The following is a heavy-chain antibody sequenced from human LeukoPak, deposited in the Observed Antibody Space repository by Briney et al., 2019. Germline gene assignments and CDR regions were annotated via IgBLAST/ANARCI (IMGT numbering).Heavy chain of an antibody. J-gene: IGHJ4*02. CDR1: GFTFSIYA. CDR3: AKDTGPQWLVRGNYFDY. V-gene: IGHV3-23*01. CDR2: ISGSGGST. D-gene: IGHD6-19*01. Sequence: GGSLRLSCAASGFTFSIYAMSWVRQAPGKGLEWVSAISGSGGSTYYADSVKGRFTISRDNSKNTLYLQMNSLRAEDTAVYYCAKDTGPQWLVRGNYFDYWGQGTLVTVSS.